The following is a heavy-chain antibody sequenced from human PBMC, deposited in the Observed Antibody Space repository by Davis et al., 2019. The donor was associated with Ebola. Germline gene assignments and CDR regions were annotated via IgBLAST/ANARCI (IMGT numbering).Heavy chain of an antibody. CDR2: IRSSSSYI. CDR3: ARAENYYDSSGYIVYFDY. V-gene: IGHV3-21*01. D-gene: IGHD3-22*01. J-gene: IGHJ4*02. Sequence: GGSLRLSCGASGFTFSSYSMNWVRQAPGKGLEWVSSIRSSSSYIYYADSVKGRFTISRDNAKNSLYLQMNSLRAEDTAVYYCARAENYYDSSGYIVYFDYWGQGTLVTVSS. CDR1: GFTFSSYS.